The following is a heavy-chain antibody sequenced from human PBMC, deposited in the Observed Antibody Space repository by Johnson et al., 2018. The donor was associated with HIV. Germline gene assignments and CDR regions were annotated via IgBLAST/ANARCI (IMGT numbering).Heavy chain of an antibody. CDR3: AKNFGKILAAGGLEVGDAFDI. D-gene: IGHD2/OR15-2a*01. V-gene: IGHV3-66*01. J-gene: IGHJ3*02. CDR2: IYSRDTT. Sequence: EVQLVESGGGLVQPGGSLRLSCAVSGFTVINNYMTWVRQAPGKGLEWVFIIYSRDTTYQADSGKGRFSISRASSTNTLYLQMNSLRDEDTAVYYCAKNFGKILAAGGLEVGDAFDILGQGTMVTVSS. CDR1: GFTVINNY.